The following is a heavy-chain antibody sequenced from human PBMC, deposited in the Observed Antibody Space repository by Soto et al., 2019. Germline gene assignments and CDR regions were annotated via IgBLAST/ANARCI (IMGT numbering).Heavy chain of an antibody. J-gene: IGHJ6*02. CDR1: GGSISSGDYY. Sequence: SETLSLTCTVSGGSISSGDYYWSWIRQPPGKGLEWIGYIYYSGSTYYNPSLKSRITVSVDTSKNQFSLKLSSVTAADTAVYYCARDPEGYYGSGGLYGLDLWGQGATVTVSS. D-gene: IGHD3-10*01. V-gene: IGHV4-30-4*01. CDR2: IYYSGST. CDR3: ARDPEGYYGSGGLYGLDL.